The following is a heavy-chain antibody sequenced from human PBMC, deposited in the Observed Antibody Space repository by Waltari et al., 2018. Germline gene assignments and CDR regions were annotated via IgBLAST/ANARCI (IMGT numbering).Heavy chain of an antibody. J-gene: IGHJ4*02. V-gene: IGHV3-74*01. CDR2: VTIDGSST. Sequence: EVQLVESGGGLVQPGGSLRLSCAASGFTFGSYWMHWVRQAPGKGLVWGSRVTIDGSSTTYADSVKGRLTISRDNARNTLYLQMNSLRAEDTAVYYCARDGHGTVDFDLWGQGTVVTVSS. CDR1: GFTFGSYW. CDR3: ARDGHGTVDFDL.